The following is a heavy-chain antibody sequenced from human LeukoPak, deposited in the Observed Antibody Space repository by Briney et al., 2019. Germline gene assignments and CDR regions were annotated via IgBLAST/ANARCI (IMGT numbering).Heavy chain of an antibody. CDR3: AREDLTSGWPDAFDI. D-gene: IGHD6-19*01. V-gene: IGHV3-23*01. Sequence: GGSLRLSCAASEFTFSSYAMQWVRQAPGKGLEWVSGINVSGGSTWYADSVKGRFTISRDNSKNTLYLQMNSLRAEDTALYYCAREDLTSGWPDAFDIWGQGTMVTVSS. J-gene: IGHJ3*02. CDR2: INVSGGST. CDR1: EFTFSSYA.